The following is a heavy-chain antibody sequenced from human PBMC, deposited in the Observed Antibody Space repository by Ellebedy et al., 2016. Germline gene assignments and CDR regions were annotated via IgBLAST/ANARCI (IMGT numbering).Heavy chain of an antibody. D-gene: IGHD3-22*01. Sequence: ASVKVSCKASGYTFTSYYMHWVRQAPGQGLEWMGIINPSGGSTSYAQKLQGRVTMTRDTSTSTVYMELSSLRSEDTAVYYCARDGSDYDSSGYYYYAGYYFDYWGQGTLVTVSS. CDR1: GYTFTSYY. J-gene: IGHJ4*02. CDR3: ARDGSDYDSSGYYYYAGYYFDY. CDR2: INPSGGST. V-gene: IGHV1-46*04.